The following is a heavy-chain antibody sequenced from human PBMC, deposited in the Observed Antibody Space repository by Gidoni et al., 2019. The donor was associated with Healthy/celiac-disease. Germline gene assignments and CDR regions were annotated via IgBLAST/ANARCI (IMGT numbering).Heavy chain of an antibody. CDR3: ARWLNRGPYLYYFDY. CDR2: IYSGGST. Sequence: EVQLVETGGGLIQPGGSLRLSCAASGFTVRSNYMSWVRQAPGKGLEWVSVIYSGGSTYYADSVKGRFTISRDNSKNTLYLQMNSLRAEDTAVYYCARWLNRGPYLYYFDYWGQGTLVTVSS. V-gene: IGHV3-53*02. J-gene: IGHJ4*02. CDR1: GFTVRSNY. D-gene: IGHD5-12*01.